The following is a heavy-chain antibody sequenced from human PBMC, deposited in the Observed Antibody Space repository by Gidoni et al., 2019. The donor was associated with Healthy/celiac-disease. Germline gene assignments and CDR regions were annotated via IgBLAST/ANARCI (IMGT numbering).Heavy chain of an antibody. CDR3: ARTFLRPGGYYYYYYGMDV. V-gene: IGHV1-2*02. Sequence: QAQLVQSGAEVKKPGASVQVSCKASGYTFTGYYMHWVRQPPGQGLEWMGWINTNSGGTNYAQKFQGRVTMTRDTSISTAYMELSRLRSDDTAVYYCARTFLRPGGYYYYYYGMDVWGQGTTVTVSS. CDR1: GYTFTGYY. J-gene: IGHJ6*02. D-gene: IGHD1-26*01. CDR2: INTNSGGT.